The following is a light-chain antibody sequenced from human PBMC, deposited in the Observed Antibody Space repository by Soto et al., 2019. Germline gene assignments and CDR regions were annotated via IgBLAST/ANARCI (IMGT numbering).Light chain of an antibody. CDR3: QQYNSYSEWT. V-gene: IGKV1-5*01. CDR2: DAS. J-gene: IGKJ1*01. CDR1: QSISSW. Sequence: DIQMTQSPSTLSASVGDRVTITCRASQSISSWLAWYQQKPGKAPKLLIYDASSLESGVPSRFSGSGSGTEFTRTISSLQPDDFATYYCQQYNSYSEWTFGQGTKVEIK.